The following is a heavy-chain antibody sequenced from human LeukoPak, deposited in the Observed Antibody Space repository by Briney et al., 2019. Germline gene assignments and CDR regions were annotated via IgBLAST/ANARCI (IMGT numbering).Heavy chain of an antibody. CDR3: ARGTSGWYRSYFDY. D-gene: IGHD6-19*01. J-gene: IGHJ4*02. Sequence: SETLSLTCAVYGGSFSGYYWSWIRQPPGKGLEWIGEINHSGSTHYNPSLKSRVTISVDTSKNQFSLKLSSVTAADTAVYYCARGTSGWYRSYFDYWGQGTLVTVSS. V-gene: IGHV4-34*01. CDR1: GGSFSGYY. CDR2: INHSGST.